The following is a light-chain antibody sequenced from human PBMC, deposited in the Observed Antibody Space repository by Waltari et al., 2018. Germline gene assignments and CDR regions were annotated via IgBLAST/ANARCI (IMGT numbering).Light chain of an antibody. CDR3: CSFTSSHTYV. Sequence: QSAPTQPASVSGSPGQSIAISCTGTSSDVGGYNYVSWYQHHPGKAPKLLIYDVNKCLSGASNRFSGSKSGNAASLTISGLQAGDEADYYCCSFTSSHTYVFGTGTKVTVL. J-gene: IGLJ1*01. CDR1: SSDVGGYNY. CDR2: DVN. V-gene: IGLV2-14*03.